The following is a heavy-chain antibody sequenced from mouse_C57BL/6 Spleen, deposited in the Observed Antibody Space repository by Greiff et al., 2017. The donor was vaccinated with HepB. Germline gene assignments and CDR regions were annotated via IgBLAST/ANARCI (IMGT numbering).Heavy chain of an antibody. V-gene: IGHV1-50*01. CDR2: IDPSDSYT. J-gene: IGHJ1*03. D-gene: IGHD1-1*01. Sequence: QVQLQQPGAELVKPGASVKLSCKASGYTFTSYWMQWVKQRPGQGLEWIGEIDPSDSYTNYNQKFKGKATLTVDTSSSTAYMQLSSLTSEDSAVYYCARKIYYGPSWYFDVWGTGTTVTVSS. CDR3: ARKIYYGPSWYFDV. CDR1: GYTFTSYW.